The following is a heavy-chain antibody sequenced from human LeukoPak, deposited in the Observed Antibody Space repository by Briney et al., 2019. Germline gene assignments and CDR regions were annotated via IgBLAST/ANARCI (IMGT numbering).Heavy chain of an antibody. J-gene: IGHJ4*02. Sequence: PSETLSLTCTVSGGSISSYYWSWIRQPAGKGLEWIGSIYYSGSTYYNPSLKSRVTISVDTSKNQFSLKLSSVTAADTAVYYCARPGDRGGFDYWGQGTLVTVSS. D-gene: IGHD7-27*01. CDR2: IYYSGST. CDR1: GGSISSYY. CDR3: ARPGDRGGFDY. V-gene: IGHV4-59*05.